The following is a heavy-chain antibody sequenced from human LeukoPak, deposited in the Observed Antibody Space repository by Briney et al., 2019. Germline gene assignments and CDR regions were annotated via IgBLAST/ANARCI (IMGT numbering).Heavy chain of an antibody. CDR2: INTNTGNP. J-gene: IGHJ6*02. V-gene: IGHV7-4-1*02. D-gene: IGHD3-10*01. CDR1: GYTFTTYA. CDR3: ARARDYYGSGPYYYYGMDV. Sequence: ASVKVSCKASGYTFTTYAINWVRQAPGQGLEWMGWINTNTGNPTYAQGFTGRFVFSLDTSVSTAYLQISSLKAEDTAVYYCARARDYYGSGPYYYYGMDVWGQGTTVTVSS.